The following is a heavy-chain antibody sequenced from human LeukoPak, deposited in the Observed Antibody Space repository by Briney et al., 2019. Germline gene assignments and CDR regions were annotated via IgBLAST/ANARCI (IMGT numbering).Heavy chain of an antibody. V-gene: IGHV3-48*03. J-gene: IGHJ6*03. CDR3: AKVGGYSSGWYLSYTYYYYMDV. CDR1: GFTFSSYE. Sequence: GGSLRLSCAASGFTFSSYEMNWVRQAPGKGLEWVSYISSSGSTIYYADSVKGRFTISRDNSKNTLYLQMNSLSAEDMAEFYCAKVGGYSSGWYLSYTYYYYMDVWGKGTTVTISS. D-gene: IGHD6-19*01. CDR2: ISSSGSTI.